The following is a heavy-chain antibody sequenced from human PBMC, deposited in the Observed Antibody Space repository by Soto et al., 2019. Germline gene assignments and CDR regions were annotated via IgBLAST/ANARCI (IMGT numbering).Heavy chain of an antibody. J-gene: IGHJ5*02. CDR2: ISTYNGNT. D-gene: IGHD6-6*01. CDR1: GYTFHTYG. V-gene: IGHV1-18*01. CDR3: ARKSSSSSWFDP. Sequence: QVQLVQSGAEVKKPGASVKVSCKASGYTFHTYGITWVRQAPGQGLEWMGWISTYNGNTEYVQKFQDRVTMTTEPSTRTAYVELRSLRSDDTAVYYCARKSSSSSWFDPWGQGTLVTVSS.